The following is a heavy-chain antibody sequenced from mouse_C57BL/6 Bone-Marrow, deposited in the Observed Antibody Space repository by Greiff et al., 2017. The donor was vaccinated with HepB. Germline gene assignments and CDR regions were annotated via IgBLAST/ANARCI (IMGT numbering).Heavy chain of an antibody. CDR2: IYPGSGNT. D-gene: IGHD1-1*01. CDR3: ARKANYYGSSYDYFDY. CDR1: GYTFTDYY. Sequence: LQESGAELVRPGASVKLSCKASGYTFTDYYINWVKQRPGQGLEWIARIYPGSGNTYYNENFKGKATLTAEKSSSTAYMQLSSLTSEDSAVYFCARKANYYGSSYDYFDYWGQGTTLTVSS. J-gene: IGHJ2*01. V-gene: IGHV1-76*01.